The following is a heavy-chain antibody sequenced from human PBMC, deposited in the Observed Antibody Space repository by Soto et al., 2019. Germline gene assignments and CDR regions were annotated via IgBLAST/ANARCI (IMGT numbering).Heavy chain of an antibody. D-gene: IGHD3-22*01. CDR2: INAGNVNT. Sequence: ASVKVSCKASGYTFTSYAMHWVRQAPGQRLEWMGWINAGNVNTKYSRKFQGRVTITRDTSASTAYMELSSLRSEDPVVYYCARDHYDSSGYYFDIWGQGTMVTVSS. CDR3: ARDHYDSSGYYFDI. J-gene: IGHJ3*02. V-gene: IGHV1-3*01. CDR1: GYTFTSYA.